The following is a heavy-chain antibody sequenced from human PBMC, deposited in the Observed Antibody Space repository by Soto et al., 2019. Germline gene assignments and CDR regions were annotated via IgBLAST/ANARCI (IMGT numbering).Heavy chain of an antibody. Sequence: QVQLVQSGAEVKKPGSSVKVSCKASGGTFSSYAISWVRQAPGQGLEWMGGIIPIFGTANYAQKFQGRVTITADKSTSTAYMELSSLRSEDTAVYYCARVWGSSNSYYSYGMDVWGQGTTVTVSS. J-gene: IGHJ6*02. CDR2: IIPIFGTA. CDR1: GGTFSSYA. CDR3: ARVWGSSNSYYSYGMDV. V-gene: IGHV1-69*06. D-gene: IGHD6-6*01.